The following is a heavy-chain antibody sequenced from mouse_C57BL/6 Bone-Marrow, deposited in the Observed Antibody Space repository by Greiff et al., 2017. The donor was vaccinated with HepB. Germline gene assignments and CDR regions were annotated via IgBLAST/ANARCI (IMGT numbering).Heavy chain of an antibody. CDR1: GYTFTSYW. CDR3: TVYYYDSSYKDFDY. J-gene: IGHJ2*01. V-gene: IGHV1-5*01. CDR2: IYPGNSDT. D-gene: IGHD1-1*01. Sequence: EVQLQQSGTVLARPGASVKMSCKTSGYTFTSYWMHWVKQRPGQGLEWIGAIYPGNSDTSYNQKFKGKAKLTAVTPASTAYMELSSLTNEDSAVYYCTVYYYDSSYKDFDYWGQGTTLTVSS.